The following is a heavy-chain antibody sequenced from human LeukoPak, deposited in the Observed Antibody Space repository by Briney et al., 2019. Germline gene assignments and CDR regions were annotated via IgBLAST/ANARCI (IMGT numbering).Heavy chain of an antibody. V-gene: IGHV4-39*01. J-gene: IGHJ4*02. CDR2: IYYSGTVFYTGTT. CDR3: ARPGFCSNYVFDY. Sequence: PSETLSLTCTVSGASISNTTYYWGWIRQPPGKGLEWIGSIYYSGTVFYTGTTYYKPSLKSRVTISVDTSKNQFSLKLRSVTAADTALYYCARPGFCSNYVFDYWGQGILVTVSS. CDR1: GASISNTTYY. D-gene: IGHD4-11*01.